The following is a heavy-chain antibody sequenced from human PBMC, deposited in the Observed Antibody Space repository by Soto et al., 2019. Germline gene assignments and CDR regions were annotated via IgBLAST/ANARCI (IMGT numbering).Heavy chain of an antibody. CDR1: GFTFSSYA. Sequence: EVQLLESGGGLVQPGGSLRLSCAASGFTFSSYAMSWVRQAPGKGLEWVSAISGSGGSTYYADSVKGRFTISRDNSKNTLYLQMNCLRAEDTAVYYCANGYSYGNYYYYGMDVWGQGTTVTVSS. V-gene: IGHV3-23*01. D-gene: IGHD5-18*01. J-gene: IGHJ6*02. CDR2: ISGSGGST. CDR3: ANGYSYGNYYYYGMDV.